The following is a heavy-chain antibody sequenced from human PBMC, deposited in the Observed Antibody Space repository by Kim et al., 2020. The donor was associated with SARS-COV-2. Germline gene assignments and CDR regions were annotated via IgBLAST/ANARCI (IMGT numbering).Heavy chain of an antibody. V-gene: IGHV3-33*03. D-gene: IGHD1-1*01. J-gene: IGHJ4*02. Sequence: KYYVDSVKGRFSISRDNSENTLYLQMNSLRGEDTAMYYCVSADLAGSFDYWGQGTLVTVSS. CDR2: K. CDR3: VSADLAGSFDY.